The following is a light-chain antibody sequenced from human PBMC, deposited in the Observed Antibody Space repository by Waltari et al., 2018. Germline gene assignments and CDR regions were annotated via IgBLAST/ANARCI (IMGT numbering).Light chain of an antibody. CDR1: QSVSLN. CDR2: DAS. V-gene: IGKV3-11*01. CDR3: QQRSSWPPRIS. J-gene: IGKJ3*01. Sequence: EVVLTQSPATLSLSPGDRATLSCRASQSVSLNLAWYQQKPGQAPRLLIYDASNRATGIPARFSGSGSGTDFTLTICSLEPEDFAVYYCQQRSSWPPRISFGPGTKVNIK.